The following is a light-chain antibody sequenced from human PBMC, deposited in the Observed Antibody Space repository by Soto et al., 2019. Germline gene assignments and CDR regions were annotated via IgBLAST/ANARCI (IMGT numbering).Light chain of an antibody. CDR1: SSDVGDYNY. V-gene: IGLV2-14*01. CDR2: DVS. CDR3: SSYTSSSTYV. Sequence: QSALTQPASVSGSPGQSITISCTGTSSDVGDYNYVSWYQQHPGKAPKLMIFDVSNRPSGVSNRFSGSKSGNTASLTISGLQAEDEAEYYCSSYTSSSTYVFGTGTKLTV. J-gene: IGLJ1*01.